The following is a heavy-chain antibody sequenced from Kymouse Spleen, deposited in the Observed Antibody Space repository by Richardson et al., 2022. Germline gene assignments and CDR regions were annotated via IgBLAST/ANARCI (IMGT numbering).Heavy chain of an antibody. CDR3: ARDGTTRAFDI. J-gene: IGHJ3*02. CDR2: INHSGST. CDR1: GGSFSGYY. Sequence: QVQLQQWGAGLLKPSETLSLTCAVYGGSFSGYYWSWIRQPPGKGLEWIGEINHSGSTNYNPSLKSRVTISVDTSKNQFSLKLSSVTAADTAVYYCARDGTTRAFDIWGQGTMVTVSS. D-gene: IGHD1-7*01. V-gene: IGHV4-34*01.